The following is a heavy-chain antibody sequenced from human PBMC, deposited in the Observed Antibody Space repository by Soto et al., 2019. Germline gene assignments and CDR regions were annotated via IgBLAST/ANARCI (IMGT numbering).Heavy chain of an antibody. V-gene: IGHV3-11*01. D-gene: IGHD4-17*01. CDR1: GFTFSDYY. J-gene: IGHJ4*02. CDR2: ISSSGSTI. CDR3: ARVDDYGDFPNAFDY. Sequence: GGSLRLSCAASGFTFSDYYMSWIRQAPGKGLEWVSYISSSGSTIYYADSVKGRFTISRDNAKNSLYLQMNSLRAEDTAVYYCARVDDYGDFPNAFDYWGQGTLVTVSS.